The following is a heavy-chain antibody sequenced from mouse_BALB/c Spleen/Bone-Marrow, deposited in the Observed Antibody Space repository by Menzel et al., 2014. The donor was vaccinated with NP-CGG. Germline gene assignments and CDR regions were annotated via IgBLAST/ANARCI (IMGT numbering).Heavy chain of an antibody. CDR1: GFNIKDTY. CDR2: IDPANGNT. Sequence: EVQLVESGAELVKPGASVKLSCTASGFNIKDTYMHWVKQRPEQGLEWIGRIDPANGNTKYDPKFQGKATITADTSSNTAYLQLSSLTSEDTALYYCARNTQFAYWGQGTLVTVSA. D-gene: IGHD5-1-1*01. V-gene: IGHV14-3*02. CDR3: ARNTQFAY. J-gene: IGHJ3*01.